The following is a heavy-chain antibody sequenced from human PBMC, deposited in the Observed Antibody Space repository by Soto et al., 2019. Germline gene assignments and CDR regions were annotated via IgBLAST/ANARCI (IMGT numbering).Heavy chain of an antibody. CDR3: ARAVLYYDSSGYFIRDAFDI. J-gene: IGHJ3*02. D-gene: IGHD3-22*01. Sequence: QVQLQESGPGLVKPSETLSLTCTVSGGSISSYYWSWIRQPPGKGLEWIGYIYYSGSTNYNPSLKSRVTISVDTSKNQFSLKLSSVTAADTAVYYCARAVLYYDSSGYFIRDAFDIWGQGTMVTVSS. CDR2: IYYSGST. V-gene: IGHV4-59*01. CDR1: GGSISSYY.